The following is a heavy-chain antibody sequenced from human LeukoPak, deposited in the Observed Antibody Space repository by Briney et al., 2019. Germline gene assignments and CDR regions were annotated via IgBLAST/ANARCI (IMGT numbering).Heavy chain of an antibody. Sequence: SETLCLTCTVSGGSISSYYWSWIRQPPGKGLEWIGYIYYSGSTNYNPSLKSRVTISVDTSKNQFSLKLSSVTAADTAVYYCARGPGGWYFYWGQGTLVTVSS. CDR3: ARGPGGWYFY. D-gene: IGHD6-19*01. V-gene: IGHV4-59*01. J-gene: IGHJ4*02. CDR2: IYYSGST. CDR1: GGSISSYY.